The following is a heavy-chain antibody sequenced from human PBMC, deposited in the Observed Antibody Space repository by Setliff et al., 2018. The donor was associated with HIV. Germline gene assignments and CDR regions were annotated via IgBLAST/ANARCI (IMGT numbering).Heavy chain of an antibody. Sequence: GGSLRLSCAASGFTFDDYTMHWVRQAPGKGLEWVSLISWDGGSTYYADSVKGRFTISRDNAKYSLYLQMNTLRVEDTAVYYCAKNLYTSRWSPLDYWGQGTLVTVSS. CDR2: ISWDGGST. D-gene: IGHD6-13*01. CDR1: GFTFDDYT. J-gene: IGHJ4*02. CDR3: AKNLYTSRWSPLDY. V-gene: IGHV3-43*01.